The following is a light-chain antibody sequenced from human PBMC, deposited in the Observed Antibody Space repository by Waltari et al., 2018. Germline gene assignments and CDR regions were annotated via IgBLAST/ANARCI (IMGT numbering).Light chain of an antibody. J-gene: IGKJ1*01. V-gene: IGKV3-20*01. Sequence: DIVLTQSPGTLSLSPGERATLSCRASQSVGRYLAWYKQQHGQAPRLLIYDASTRATGIPDRFSGGGSGTDFSLTISRLEPEDFAVYYCQMYVRLPVTFGQGTKVEI. CDR3: QMYVRLPVT. CDR1: QSVGRY. CDR2: DAS.